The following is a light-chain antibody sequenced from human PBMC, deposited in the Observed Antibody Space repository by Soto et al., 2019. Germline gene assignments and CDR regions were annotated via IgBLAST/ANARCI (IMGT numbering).Light chain of an antibody. CDR1: SSDVGGYNY. CDR3: SSFRTGSVVV. J-gene: IGLJ3*02. CDR2: GVS. V-gene: IGLV2-14*01. Sequence: QSALTQPASVSGSPGQKITISCTGTSSDVGGYNYVSCYQQHPGKAPTLVIYGVSYRPSGVSARFSGSKFQNPASLTLYGVEAADESDCFCSSFRTGSVVVFGGGTKLTVL.